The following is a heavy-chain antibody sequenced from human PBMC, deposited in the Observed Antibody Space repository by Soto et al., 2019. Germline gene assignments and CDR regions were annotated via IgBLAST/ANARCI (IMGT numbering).Heavy chain of an antibody. CDR2: IYHSGST. CDR3: ARERSSGYCDY. CDR1: GGSISSGGYS. J-gene: IGHJ4*02. D-gene: IGHD6-19*01. V-gene: IGHV4-30-2*01. Sequence: TLSLTCAVSGGSISSGGYSWSWIRQPPGKGLEWIGYIYHSGSTYYNPSLKSRVTISVDRSKNQFSLKLSSVTAADTAVYYCARERSSGYCDYWGRG.